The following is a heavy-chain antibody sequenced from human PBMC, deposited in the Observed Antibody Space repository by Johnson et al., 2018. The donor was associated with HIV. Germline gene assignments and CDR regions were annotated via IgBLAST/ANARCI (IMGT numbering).Heavy chain of an antibody. CDR2: ISYDGSNK. CDR1: GFTFDDYA. CDR3: AKEYYNFWSGPDAFDI. J-gene: IGHJ3*02. D-gene: IGHD3-3*01. Sequence: QVQLVESGGGLVQPGRSLRLSCAASGFTFDDYAMHWVRQAPGKGLEWVAVISYDGSNKYYADSVKGRFTISRDSSKNTLYLQMNSLRAEDTAVYYCAKEYYNFWSGPDAFDIWGQGTMVTVSS. V-gene: IGHV3-30*14.